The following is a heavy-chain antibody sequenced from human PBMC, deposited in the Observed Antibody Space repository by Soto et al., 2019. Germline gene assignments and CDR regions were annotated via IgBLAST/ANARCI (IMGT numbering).Heavy chain of an antibody. V-gene: IGHV4-30-2*01. Sequence: SETLSLTCAVSGGSISSGGYSWSWIRQPPGKGLEWIGYMYHSGSTYYNPSLKSRVTISIDRSKNQFSLKLSSVTAADTAVYYCARAQDYGGGGFRVPVSS. CDR2: MYHSGST. J-gene: IGHJ4*02. CDR3: ARAQDY. CDR1: GGSISSGGYS.